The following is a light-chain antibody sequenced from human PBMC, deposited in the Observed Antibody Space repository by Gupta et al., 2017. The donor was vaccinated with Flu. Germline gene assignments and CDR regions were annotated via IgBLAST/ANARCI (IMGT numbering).Light chain of an antibody. V-gene: IGLV2-11*01. J-gene: IGLJ3*02. Sequence: SALTQPRSVSGSLGQSVTNSCTGSSNNIGGHDFVTWFPQYPGKAPNLMSYDVRHRRSAVPDRFSCSRSGNTASLTISVYQLEDEADYYCCWYCDSNWLFGGGTKLTVL. CDR3: CWYCDSNWL. CDR1: SNNIGGHDF. CDR2: DVR.